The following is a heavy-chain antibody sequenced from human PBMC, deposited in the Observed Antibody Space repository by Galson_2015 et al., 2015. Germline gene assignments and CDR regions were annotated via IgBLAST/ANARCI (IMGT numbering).Heavy chain of an antibody. D-gene: IGHD3-3*01. CDR3: AAADHTWRFRPDQGPFDL. V-gene: IGHV1-58*01. CDR2: IVVGSGHT. Sequence: SVKVSCKASGLPFNSCAVQWVRQARGQSLEWMGWIVVGSGHTNYAQNFQGRVTISTDMSTNTAYMELSSLRSEDTAVYYCAAADHTWRFRPDQGPFDLWGQGALVTVAS. J-gene: IGHJ4*02. CDR1: GLPFNSCA.